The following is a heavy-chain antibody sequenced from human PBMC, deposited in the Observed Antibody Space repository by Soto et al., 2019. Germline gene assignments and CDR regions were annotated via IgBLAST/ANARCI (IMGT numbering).Heavy chain of an antibody. V-gene: IGHV4-59*11. D-gene: IGHD3-10*01. CDR2: IYYSGIT. Sequence: QVHLQESGPGLVKPSETLSLTCTVSGGSISGHYWSWIRQSPGKGLEWIAYIYYSGITKYNPSLKSRVTISVDTSKNQFSLKLSSVTAADTAVYYCVRTLTSGRHDSWGQGTLVTVAS. J-gene: IGHJ5*01. CDR1: GGSISGHY. CDR3: VRTLTSGRHDS.